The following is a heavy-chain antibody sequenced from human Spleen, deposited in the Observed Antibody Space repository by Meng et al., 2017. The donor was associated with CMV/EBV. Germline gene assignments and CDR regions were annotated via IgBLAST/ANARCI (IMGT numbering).Heavy chain of an antibody. CDR1: GYSFTSYW. CDR3: ARLIYYDSSGVDY. D-gene: IGHD3-22*01. CDR2: SYPGDSDT. Sequence: CKGSGYSFTSYWIGWVRQMPGKGLEWMGISYPGDSDTRYSPSFQGQVTISADKSISTAYLQWSSLKASDTAMYYCARLIYYDSSGVDYWGQGTLVTVSS. J-gene: IGHJ4*02. V-gene: IGHV5-51*01.